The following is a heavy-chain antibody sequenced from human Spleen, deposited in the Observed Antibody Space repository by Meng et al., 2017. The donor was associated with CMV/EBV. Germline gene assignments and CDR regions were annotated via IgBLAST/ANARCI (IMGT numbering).Heavy chain of an antibody. Sequence: ASVKVSCKASGGTFSKDVISWVRQAPGQGLEWMGWIRAYNGNTKYAEKFQDRVIMTTDTSTTTAYMEVRSLRSDDTAVYYCARGAGLIGADYYYYGMDVWGQGTTVTVSS. J-gene: IGHJ6*02. CDR2: IRAYNGNT. CDR1: GGTFSKDV. D-gene: IGHD3-16*01. CDR3: ARGAGLIGADYYYYGMDV. V-gene: IGHV1-18*01.